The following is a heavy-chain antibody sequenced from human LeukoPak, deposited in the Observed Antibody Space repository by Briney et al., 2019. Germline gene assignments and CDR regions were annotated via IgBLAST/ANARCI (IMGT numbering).Heavy chain of an antibody. D-gene: IGHD2-2*01. CDR3: ARDIYCSSTSCDAFDI. CDR2: INPSGGST. Sequence: ASVKVSCKASGYTFTSYYMHWVRQAPGQGLEWMGIINPSGGSTSYAQKFQGRVTMTRDTSTSTVYMELSSLRSEDTAVYYCARDIYCSSTSCDAFDIWGQGTMVTVSS. V-gene: IGHV1-46*01. CDR1: GYTFTSYY. J-gene: IGHJ3*02.